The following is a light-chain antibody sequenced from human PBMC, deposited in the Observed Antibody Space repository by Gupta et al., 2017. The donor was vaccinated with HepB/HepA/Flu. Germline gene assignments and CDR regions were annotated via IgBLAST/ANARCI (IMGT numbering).Light chain of an antibody. J-gene: IGKJ4*01. CDR3: QQLESYPLT. Sequence: DIQLTQSPSFLSASVGDRVTMTCRASQGITVNLAWCQQQPGEAPKLLIHDASTLQSGVPSRFSGSGYGTEFTLTINSLQPEDFATYYCQQLESYPLTFGGGTKVEIK. CDR1: QGITVN. V-gene: IGKV1-9*01. CDR2: DAS.